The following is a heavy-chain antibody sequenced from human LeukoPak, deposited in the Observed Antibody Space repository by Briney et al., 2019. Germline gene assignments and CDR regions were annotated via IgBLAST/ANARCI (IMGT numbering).Heavy chain of an antibody. V-gene: IGHV3-7*01. CDR2: IKQDGSEK. CDR3: ARLNSYYYDSSGFFDY. D-gene: IGHD3-22*01. Sequence: HTGGPLRLSCEASPFIFSGHWLNWVRQTPGKGLEWVANIKQDGSEKYYVDSVKGRFTISRDNAKNSLYLQMNSLRAEDTAVYYCARLNSYYYDSSGFFDYWGQGTLVTVSS. CDR1: PFIFSGHW. J-gene: IGHJ4*02.